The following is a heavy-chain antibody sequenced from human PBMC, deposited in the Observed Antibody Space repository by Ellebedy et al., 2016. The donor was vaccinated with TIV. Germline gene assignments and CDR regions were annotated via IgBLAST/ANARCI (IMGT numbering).Heavy chain of an antibody. CDR3: ARRDCSGGSCYSVY. D-gene: IGHD2-15*01. V-gene: IGHV5-51*01. J-gene: IGHJ4*02. Sequence: KVSCKASGYSFTSDWIAWVRQMPGKGLEWVGIIYPADSETIYSPSFQGHVTISVDQSINTAYVQWSSLKASDTAIYYCARRDCSGGSCYSVYWGQGTLVTVSS. CDR1: GYSFTSDW. CDR2: IYPADSET.